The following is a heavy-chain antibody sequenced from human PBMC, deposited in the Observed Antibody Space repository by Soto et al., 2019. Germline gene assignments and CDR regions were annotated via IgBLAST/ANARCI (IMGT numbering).Heavy chain of an antibody. CDR3: SLIAVGY. D-gene: IGHD6-19*01. V-gene: IGHV3-15*07. Sequence: GGSLRLSCAASAFTFSNAWMNWVRQAPGRGLEWVGRIKSKTDGGTTDYAAPVKGRFTISRDDSKNTLHLQMNSLKTGDTAVYYCSLIAVGYWGQGTLVTVSS. CDR2: IKSKTDGGTT. J-gene: IGHJ4*02. CDR1: AFTFSNAW.